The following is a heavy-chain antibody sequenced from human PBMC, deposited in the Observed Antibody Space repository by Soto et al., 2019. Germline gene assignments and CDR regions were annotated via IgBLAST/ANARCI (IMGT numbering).Heavy chain of an antibody. CDR1: GGTFSSYA. J-gene: IGHJ6*02. Sequence: GASVKVSCKASGGTFSSYAISWVRQAPGQGLEWMGGIIPIFGTANYAQKFQGRVTITADESTSTAYMELSSLRSEDTAVYYCARVYSSGFGGNYYGMDVWGQGTTVTVSS. CDR2: IIPIFGTA. V-gene: IGHV1-69*13. CDR3: ARVYSSGFGGNYYGMDV. D-gene: IGHD6-19*01.